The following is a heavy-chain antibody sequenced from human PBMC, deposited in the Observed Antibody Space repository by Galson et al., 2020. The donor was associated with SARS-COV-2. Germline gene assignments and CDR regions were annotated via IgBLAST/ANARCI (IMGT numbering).Heavy chain of an antibody. J-gene: IGHJ4*02. CDR1: GFTFSSYA. D-gene: IGHD1-26*01. Sequence: GGSLRLSCAASGFTFSSYAMHWVRQAPGKGLEWVAVISYDGSNQYYADSGKGRFTISRDNSKNTLYLQMNSLRAEDTAVYYCARPYSGSYRGDFDYWGQGTLVTVSS. CDR3: ARPYSGSYRGDFDY. CDR2: ISYDGSNQ. V-gene: IGHV3-30*04.